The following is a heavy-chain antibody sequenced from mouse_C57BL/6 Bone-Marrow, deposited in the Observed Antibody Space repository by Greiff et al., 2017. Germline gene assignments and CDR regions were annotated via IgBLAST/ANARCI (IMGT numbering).Heavy chain of an antibody. V-gene: IGHV5-16*01. Sequence: EVQLVESEGGLVQPGSSMKLSCTASGFTFSDYYMAWVRQVPEKGLEWVANINYDGSSTYYLDSLKSRFIISRDNAKNILYLQMSSLKSEDTATYYCARDGDYGRSYVFDYWGQGTTLTVSS. J-gene: IGHJ2*01. CDR2: INYDGSST. D-gene: IGHD1-1*01. CDR1: GFTFSDYY. CDR3: ARDGDYGRSYVFDY.